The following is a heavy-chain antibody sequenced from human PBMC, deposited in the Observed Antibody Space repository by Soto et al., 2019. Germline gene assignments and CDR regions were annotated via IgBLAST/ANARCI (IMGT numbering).Heavy chain of an antibody. Sequence: PGVSLRLSCAASGFTFDDYAMHWVRQAPGKGLEWVSGISWNSGSIGYADSVKGRFTISRDNAKNSLYLQMNSLRAEDTALYYCAKETTNNYDFWSGYIGRSAFDIWGQGTMVTVSS. CDR3: AKETTNNYDFWSGYIGRSAFDI. CDR1: GFTFDDYA. J-gene: IGHJ3*02. V-gene: IGHV3-9*01. D-gene: IGHD3-3*01. CDR2: ISWNSGSI.